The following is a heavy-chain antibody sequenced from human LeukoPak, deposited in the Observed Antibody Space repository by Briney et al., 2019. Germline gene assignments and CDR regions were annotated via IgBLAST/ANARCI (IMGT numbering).Heavy chain of an antibody. CDR2: INPSGGST. V-gene: IGHV1-46*01. CDR1: GYTFTSYY. Sequence: ASVKVSCKASGYTFTSYYMHWVRQAPGQGLEWMGIINPSGGSTSYAQKFQGRVTMTRDMSTSTVYMELSSLRSDDTAVYYCARESTLYYYMDVWGKGTTVTVSS. J-gene: IGHJ6*03. CDR3: ARESTLYYYMDV. D-gene: IGHD2-2*01.